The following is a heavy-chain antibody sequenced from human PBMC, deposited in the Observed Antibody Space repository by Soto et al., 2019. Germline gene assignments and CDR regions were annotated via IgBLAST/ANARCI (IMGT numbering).Heavy chain of an antibody. D-gene: IGHD3-9*01. J-gene: IGHJ4*02. Sequence: EVQLVESGGGLVKPGGSLRLSCVASGFNLSHPWMTWVRQAAGKGLEWVGRIKSKTDGGTADYAAPVKGRATISRDDSKNTVYLQMNSLKTEDTAVYYCNTGIYYDILTGYHNVAYWGQGARVTVSS. V-gene: IGHV3-15*01. CDR3: NTGIYYDILTGYHNVAY. CDR1: GFNLSHPW. CDR2: IKSKTDGGTA.